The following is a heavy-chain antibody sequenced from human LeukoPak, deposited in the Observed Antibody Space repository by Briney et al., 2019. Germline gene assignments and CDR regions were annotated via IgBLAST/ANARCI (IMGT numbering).Heavy chain of an antibody. CDR1: GFTFGYYA. V-gene: IGHV3-30-3*01. CDR3: TRDTVTTGYYFDY. Sequence: GRSLRLSCAASGFTFGYYAMHWVRQAPGKGLEWVAVVSYDGNRKDYADSVKGRFTISRDTSKNTLYLQMNSLRAEDTAVYYCTRDTVTTGYYFDYWGQGTLVTVSS. J-gene: IGHJ4*02. CDR2: VSYDGNRK. D-gene: IGHD4-17*01.